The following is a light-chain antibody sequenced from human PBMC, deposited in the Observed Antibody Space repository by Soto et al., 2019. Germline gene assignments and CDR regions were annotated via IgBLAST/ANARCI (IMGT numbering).Light chain of an antibody. CDR3: QHYVHLPIT. J-gene: IGKJ5*01. Sequence: DIQMTQSPSSLSASVGDRVTITCQASQDITNYLNWYQQKPGRAPRLLLYDASSLETGVPSRFSGSGSGTDFTLTISSLQPEDVATYYCQHYVHLPITFGQGTRLEIK. V-gene: IGKV1-33*01. CDR1: QDITNY. CDR2: DAS.